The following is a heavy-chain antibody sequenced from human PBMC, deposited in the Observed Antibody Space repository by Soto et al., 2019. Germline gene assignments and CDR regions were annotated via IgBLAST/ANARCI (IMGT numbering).Heavy chain of an antibody. CDR1: GITFSGFW. CDR2: VDSAGSGT. CDR3: ATVFEH. J-gene: IGHJ4*02. Sequence: VPLVESGGGSVQPGGSRRLSCVASGITFSGFWMHWVRQVPGKGLGWVARVDSAGSGTSYADSVKGRFTISRDNAKNTLSLQMDSLRVEDTAVYYCATVFEHWGQGIPVTVSS. V-gene: IGHV3-74*01.